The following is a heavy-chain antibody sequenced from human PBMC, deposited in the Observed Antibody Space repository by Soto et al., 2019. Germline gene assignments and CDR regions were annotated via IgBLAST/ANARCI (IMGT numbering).Heavy chain of an antibody. J-gene: IGHJ6*02. CDR1: GYTFTSYA. D-gene: IGHD2-2*03. V-gene: IGHV1-3*01. CDR3: ARVGIVVVPAAHGGMEV. Sequence: GASVKVSCKASGYTFTSYAMHWVRQAPGQRLEWMGWINAGNGNTKYSQKFQGRVTITRDTSASTAYMELSSLRSEDTAVYYCARVGIVVVPAAHGGMEVWGQGTTVTVSS. CDR2: INAGNGNT.